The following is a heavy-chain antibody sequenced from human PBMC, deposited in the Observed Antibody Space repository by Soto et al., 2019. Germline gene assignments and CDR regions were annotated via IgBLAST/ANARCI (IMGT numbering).Heavy chain of an antibody. CDR1: GGSISSYY. Sequence: SETLSLTCTVSGGSISSYYWSWIRQPPGKGLEWIGYIYHSGSTNYNPSLKSRVTISVDTSKNQFSLKLSSVTAADTAVYYCARSDGCSSTSCFYYYYYGMDVWGQGTTVTVSS. CDR2: IYHSGST. J-gene: IGHJ6*02. V-gene: IGHV4-59*01. CDR3: ARSDGCSSTSCFYYYYYGMDV. D-gene: IGHD2-2*01.